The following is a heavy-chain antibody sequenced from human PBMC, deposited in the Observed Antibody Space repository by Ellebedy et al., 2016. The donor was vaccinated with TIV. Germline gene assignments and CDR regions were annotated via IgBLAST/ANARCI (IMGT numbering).Heavy chain of an antibody. J-gene: IGHJ4*02. Sequence: MPSETLSLTCAVSGGSISSSNWWSWVRQPPGKGLEWIGEIYHSGSTNYNPSLKSRVTISVDTSKNQFSLKLSSVTAADTAVYYCARLVVVAAKTSWGQGTLVTVSS. CDR3: ARLVVVAAKTS. V-gene: IGHV4-4*02. CDR2: IYHSGST. D-gene: IGHD2-15*01. CDR1: GGSISSSNW.